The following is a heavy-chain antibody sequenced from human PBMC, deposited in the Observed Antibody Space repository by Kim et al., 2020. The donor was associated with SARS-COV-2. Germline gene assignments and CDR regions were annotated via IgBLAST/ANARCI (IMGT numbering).Heavy chain of an antibody. J-gene: IGHJ3*02. CDR3: AKERYYYDSSGIAGYAFDI. CDR1: GFTFSSYG. CDR2: ISYDGSNK. V-gene: IGHV3-30*18. D-gene: IGHD3-22*01. Sequence: GGSLRLSCAASGFTFSSYGMHWVRQAPGKGLEWVAVISYDGSNKYYADSVKGRFTISRDNSKNTLYLQMNSLRAEDTAVYYCAKERYYYDSSGIAGYAFDIWGQGTMVTVSS.